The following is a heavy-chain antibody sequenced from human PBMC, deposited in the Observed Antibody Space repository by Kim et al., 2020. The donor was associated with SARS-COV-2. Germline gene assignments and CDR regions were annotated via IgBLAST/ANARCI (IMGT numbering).Heavy chain of an antibody. J-gene: IGHJ5*02. CDR1: GGSISSYY. V-gene: IGHV4-59*13. CDR2: IYYSGST. D-gene: IGHD6-13*01. CDR3: ARFWDPAAGIWFDP. Sequence: SETLSLTCTVSGGSISSYYWSWIRQPPGKGLEWIGYIYYSGSTNYNPSLKSRVTISVDTSKNQFSLKLSSVTAADTAVYYCARFWDPAAGIWFDPWGQGTLVTVSS.